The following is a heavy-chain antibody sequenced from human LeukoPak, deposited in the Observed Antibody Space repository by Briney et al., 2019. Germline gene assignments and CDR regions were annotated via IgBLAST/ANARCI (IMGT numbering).Heavy chain of an antibody. V-gene: IGHV4-34*01. CDR2: IYYSGST. CDR3: ARPVDYSNYWYFDL. CDR1: GGSFSGSY. D-gene: IGHD4-11*01. Sequence: SETLSLTCAVYGGSFSGSYWSWIRQPPGKGLEWIGSIYYSGSTYYNPSLKSRVTISVDTSKNQFSLKLSSVTAADTAVYYCARPVDYSNYWYFDLWGRGTPVTVSS. J-gene: IGHJ2*01.